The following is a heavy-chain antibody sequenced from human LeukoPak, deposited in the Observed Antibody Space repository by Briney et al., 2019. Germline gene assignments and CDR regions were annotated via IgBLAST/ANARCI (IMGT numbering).Heavy chain of an antibody. D-gene: IGHD2-15*01. CDR1: GINFRNAW. Sequence: GGSLRLSCTASGINFRNAWMTWVRQSPGKGLEWVGRIKSKKDGGTTDYAAPAKGRFTVSRDDSKNTLYLQMNSLKTEDTAVYYCSWWFNAYWGQGTLVTVSS. J-gene: IGHJ4*02. CDR2: IKSKKDGGTT. CDR3: SWWFNAY. V-gene: IGHV3-15*01.